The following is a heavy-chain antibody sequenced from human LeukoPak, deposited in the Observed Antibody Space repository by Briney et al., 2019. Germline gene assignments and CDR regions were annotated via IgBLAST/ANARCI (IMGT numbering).Heavy chain of an antibody. CDR1: GFTFSSYG. CDR3: AKDLGPSYDSSGYYSLLFGPFDY. Sequence: PGGSLRLSCAASGFTFSSYGMHWVRQAPGKGLEWVAVISYDGSNKYYADSVKGRFTISRDNSKNTLYLQMNSLRAEDTAVYYCAKDLGPSYDSSGYYSLLFGPFDYWGQGTLVTVSS. D-gene: IGHD3-22*01. J-gene: IGHJ4*02. CDR2: ISYDGSNK. V-gene: IGHV3-30*18.